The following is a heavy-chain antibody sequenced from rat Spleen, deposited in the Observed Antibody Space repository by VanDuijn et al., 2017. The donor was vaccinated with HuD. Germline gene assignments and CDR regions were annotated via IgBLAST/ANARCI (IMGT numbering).Heavy chain of an antibody. CDR1: GFSLSSYG. CDR3: ARDLDGYFDY. Sequence: QVQLKESGPGLVQPSQTLSLTCTVSGFSLSSYGVIWVRQPPGKGLEWMGVMWSGGSTDYNSALKSRLSISRDTSKNQVFLKMNSLQSEDTTTYYCARDLDGYFDYWGQGVMVTVSS. D-gene: IGHD1-12*03. J-gene: IGHJ2*01. CDR2: MWSGGST. V-gene: IGHV2-45*01.